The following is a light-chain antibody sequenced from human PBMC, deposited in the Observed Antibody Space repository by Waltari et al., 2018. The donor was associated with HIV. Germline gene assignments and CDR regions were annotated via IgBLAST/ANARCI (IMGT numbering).Light chain of an antibody. CDR1: NSDIGGYNY. CDR2: EVT. J-gene: IGLJ2*01. Sequence: QSALTQPPSAYGSPGQSVTISCPGTNSDIGGYNYVSWYQQPPGKAPKLVISEVTKRPSGVPDRFSGSKSGTTASLTVSGLQAEDEADYYCSSYADRNGFYVVFGGGTRLTVL. V-gene: IGLV2-8*01. CDR3: SSYADRNGFYVV.